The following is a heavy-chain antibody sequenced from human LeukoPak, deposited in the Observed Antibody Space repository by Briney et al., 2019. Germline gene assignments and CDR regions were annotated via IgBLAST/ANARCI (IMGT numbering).Heavy chain of an antibody. CDR1: GYSFTDYG. V-gene: IGHV1-18*01. J-gene: IGHJ5*02. CDR3: ARDLTQWETRPMYNWVDP. D-gene: IGHD1-26*01. Sequence: ASVKVSCKASGYSFTDYGINWVRQAPGKGLEWVGWISGHNGNQNYAPKFQGRVTLTTDTSTSTSYVELRSLRSDDTAVYFCARDLTQWETRPMYNWVDPWGQGTLVTVSS. CDR2: ISGHNGNQ.